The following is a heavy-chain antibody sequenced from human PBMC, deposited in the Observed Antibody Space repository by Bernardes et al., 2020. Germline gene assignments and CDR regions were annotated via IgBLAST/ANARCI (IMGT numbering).Heavy chain of an antibody. CDR1: GFTFSDYY. CDR2: ISNSRGYT. J-gene: IGHJ4*02. Sequence: GSLRLSCAASGFTFSDYYMSWIRQAPGKGLEWVSYISNSRGYTNYADSVKGRFTISRDNAKKSLYLQMDSLRAEDTAMYYCARVRTITVFGVVIPYYFDYWGQGTLVTVSS. V-gene: IGHV3-11*06. D-gene: IGHD3-3*01. CDR3: ARVRTITVFGVVIPYYFDY.